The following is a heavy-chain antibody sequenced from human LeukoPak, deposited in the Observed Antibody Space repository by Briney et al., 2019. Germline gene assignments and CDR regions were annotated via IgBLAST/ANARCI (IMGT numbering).Heavy chain of an antibody. J-gene: IGHJ6*02. CDR2: IYYSGST. D-gene: IGHD3-3*01. Sequence: SETLSLTCTVSGGSISSYHWSWLRQPPGKGLEWIGYIYYSGSTNYNPSLKSRVTISVDTSKNQFSLKLSPVTAADTAVYYCARTYDFWSGHYYYGMDVWGQGTTVTVSS. CDR3: ARTYDFWSGHYYYGMDV. V-gene: IGHV4-59*01. CDR1: GGSISSYH.